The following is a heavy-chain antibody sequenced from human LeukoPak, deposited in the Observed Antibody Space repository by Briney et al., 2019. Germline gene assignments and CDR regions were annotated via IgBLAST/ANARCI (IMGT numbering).Heavy chain of an antibody. CDR3: ARDLASSWSPCLVWFDP. J-gene: IGHJ5*02. CDR2: ISSSGSTI. V-gene: IGHV3-11*01. CDR1: GFTFSDYY. Sequence: GGSLRLSCAASGFTFSDYYMSWIRQAPGKGLEWVSYISSSGSTIYYADSVKGRFTISRDNAKNSLDLQMNSLRAEDTAVYYCARDLASSWSPCLVWFDPWGQGTLVTVSS. D-gene: IGHD6-13*01.